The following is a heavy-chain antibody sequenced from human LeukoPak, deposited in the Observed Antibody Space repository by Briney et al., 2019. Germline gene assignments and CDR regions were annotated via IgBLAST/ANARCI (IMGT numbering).Heavy chain of an antibody. CDR2: IYYSGST. CDR1: GGSISSGGYS. J-gene: IGHJ3*02. Sequence: SGTLSLTCAVSGGSISSGGYSWSWIRQPPGKGLEWIGYIYYSGSTYYNPSLKSRVTISVDTSKNQFSLKLSSVTAADTAVYYCARFRGRYAFDIWGQGTMVTVSS. V-gene: IGHV4-30-4*07. D-gene: IGHD3-10*01. CDR3: ARFRGRYAFDI.